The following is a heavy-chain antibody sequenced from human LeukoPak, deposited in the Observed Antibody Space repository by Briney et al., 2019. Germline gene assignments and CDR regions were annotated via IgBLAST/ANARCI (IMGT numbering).Heavy chain of an antibody. CDR1: GYSFTSYW. J-gene: IGHJ4*02. CDR3: ARLGYSGYAPGDY. CDR2: IYPGDSDT. V-gene: IGHV5-51*01. Sequence: GDSLKISCKGSGYSFTSYWIGWVRQMPGKALEWMGIIYPGDSDTRYSPSFQGQVTISADKSISPAYLQWSSLQASDTAMYYCARLGYSGYAPGDYWGQGTLVTVSS. D-gene: IGHD5-12*01.